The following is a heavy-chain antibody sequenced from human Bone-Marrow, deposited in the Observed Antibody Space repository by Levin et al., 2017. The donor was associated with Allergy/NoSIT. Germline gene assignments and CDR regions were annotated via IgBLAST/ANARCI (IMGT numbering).Heavy chain of an antibody. CDR1: RGSIRSTNYY. Sequence: SPTLSLPCTVFRGSIRSTNYYWGWVRQPPGKGLEWIGSIYYSGITYYNPSLESRLDMSVDTSKNQFSLTLSSVTAADTAVYYCARQHCSSTRCSTGWGGWFDPWGQGILVTVSS. CDR3: ARQHCSSTRCSTGWGGWFDP. CDR2: IYYSGIT. J-gene: IGHJ5*02. V-gene: IGHV4-39*01. D-gene: IGHD2-2*01.